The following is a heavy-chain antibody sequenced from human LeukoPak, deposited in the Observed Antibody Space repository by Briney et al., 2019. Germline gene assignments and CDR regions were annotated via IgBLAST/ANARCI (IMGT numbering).Heavy chain of an antibody. Sequence: GGSLRLSCAASGFTFSSYGMHWVRQAPGKGLEWVAVISYDGSNKYYADSVKGRFTISRDNSKNTLYLQMNSLRAEDTAVYYCAKDVDRDIVVVPAAINGAFDIWGQGTMVTVSS. D-gene: IGHD2-2*01. CDR3: AKDVDRDIVVVPAAINGAFDI. CDR1: GFTFSSYG. J-gene: IGHJ3*02. CDR2: ISYDGSNK. V-gene: IGHV3-30*18.